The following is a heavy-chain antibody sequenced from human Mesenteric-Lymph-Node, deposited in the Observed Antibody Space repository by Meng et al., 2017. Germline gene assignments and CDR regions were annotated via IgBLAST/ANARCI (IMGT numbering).Heavy chain of an antibody. J-gene: IGHJ4*02. Sequence: ESLKISCTVSGGSISSYYWSWIRQPPGKGLEWIGYIYYSGSTNYNPSLKSRVTISVDTSKNQFSLKLSSVTAADTAVYYCAREAAAGAGYWGQGTLVTVSS. CDR1: GGSISSYY. V-gene: IGHV4-59*12. CDR3: AREAAAGAGY. D-gene: IGHD6-13*01. CDR2: IYYSGST.